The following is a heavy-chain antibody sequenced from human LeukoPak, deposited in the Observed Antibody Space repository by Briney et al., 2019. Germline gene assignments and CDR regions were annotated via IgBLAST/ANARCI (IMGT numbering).Heavy chain of an antibody. J-gene: IGHJ3*02. CDR1: GFTFSSYA. CDR2: ISGSGGST. Sequence: GGSLRLSCAASGFTFSSYAMSWVRQPPGKGLEGVSAISGSGGSTYYADSVKGRFTISRDNSKNTLYLQMNSLRAEDTAVYYCARDSSAGWAFDIWGQGAMVTVSS. D-gene: IGHD6-25*01. CDR3: ARDSSAGWAFDI. V-gene: IGHV3-23*01.